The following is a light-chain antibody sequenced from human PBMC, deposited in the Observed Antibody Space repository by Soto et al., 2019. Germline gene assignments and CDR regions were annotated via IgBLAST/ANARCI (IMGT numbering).Light chain of an antibody. CDR3: SSYTNSNTHV. Sequence: QSVLTQPASVSGSPGQSITISCTGTSGDVGGYNYVSWYQHHPGKAPKLMIYDVSNRPSGVSDRFSGSKSGNTASLTISGLQAEDEADYYCSSYTNSNTHVYGTGTKLTVL. V-gene: IGLV2-14*03. CDR1: SGDVGGYNY. J-gene: IGLJ1*01. CDR2: DVS.